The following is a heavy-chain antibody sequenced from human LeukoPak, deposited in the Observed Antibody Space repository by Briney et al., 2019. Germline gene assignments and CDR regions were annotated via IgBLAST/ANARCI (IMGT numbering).Heavy chain of an antibody. V-gene: IGHV4-59*01. CDR3: ASYYYGSGSYVWTYGMDV. CDR1: GGSISSYY. J-gene: IGHJ6*02. Sequence: PSETLSLTCTVSGGSISSYYWSWIRQPPGKGLEWIGYIYYSGSTNYNPSLKSRVTISVDTSKNQFSLKLSSVTAADTAVYYCASYYYGSGSYVWTYGMDVWGQGTTVTVS. D-gene: IGHD3-10*01. CDR2: IYYSGST.